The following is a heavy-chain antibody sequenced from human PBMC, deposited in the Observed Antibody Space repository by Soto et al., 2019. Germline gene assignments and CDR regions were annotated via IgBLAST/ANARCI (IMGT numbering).Heavy chain of an antibody. CDR3: ARGDRGGSGSPASYYYSGLDV. CDR1: GFTFSSYA. D-gene: IGHD2-15*01. J-gene: IGHJ6*02. V-gene: IGHV3-23*01. Sequence: DVQLLESGGHLVQPGGSLRLSCAASGFTFSSYAMSWVRQAPGKGLEWVSSVSAGGDMTYYSDSVKGRFTISRDNSNNVLFLHMNSLRIEDTALYYCARGDRGGSGSPASYYYSGLDVWGQGTTVTVS. CDR2: VSAGGDMT.